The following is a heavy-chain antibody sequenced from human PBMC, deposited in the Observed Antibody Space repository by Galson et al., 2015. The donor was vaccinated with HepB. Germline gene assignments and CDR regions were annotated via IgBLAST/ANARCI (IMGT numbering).Heavy chain of an antibody. Sequence: SLRLSCAASGFTFSSYAMHWVRQAPGKGLEYVSAISSNGGSTYYANSVKGRFTISRDNSKNTLYLQMGSLRAEDMAVYYCARSYYYGSGRYFDYWGQGTLVTVSS. J-gene: IGHJ4*02. CDR2: ISSNGGST. CDR3: ARSYYYGSGRYFDY. D-gene: IGHD3-10*01. V-gene: IGHV3-64*01. CDR1: GFTFSSYA.